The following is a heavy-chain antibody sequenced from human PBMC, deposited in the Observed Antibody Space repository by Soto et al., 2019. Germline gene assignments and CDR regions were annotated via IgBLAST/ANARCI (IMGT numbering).Heavy chain of an antibody. D-gene: IGHD3-22*01. CDR2: INHSGST. V-gene: IGHV4-34*01. Sequence: PSETLSLTCAVYGGSFSGYYWSWIRQPPGKGLEWIGEINHSGSTTYNPSLKSRLTISFDTSKNQFSLMLIYVTAAETAVYYCARGARGYYDSSCYYNWFDPWGQGTLVTVSS. CDR3: ARGARGYYDSSCYYNWFDP. CDR1: GGSFSGYY. J-gene: IGHJ5*02.